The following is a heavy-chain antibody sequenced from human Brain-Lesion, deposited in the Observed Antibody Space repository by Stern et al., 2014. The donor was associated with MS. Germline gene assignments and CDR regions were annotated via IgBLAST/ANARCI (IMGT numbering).Heavy chain of an antibody. CDR3: ARDQRGITIFGVVTDYYYLGMDV. V-gene: IGHV1-2*02. Sequence: QLVQSGAEVKKPGASVKVSCKTSGYIFTGYYIHWVRQAPGQGLEWMAWINPNHGGTTYAQKFQGRVTMSRDTSISTAYVELSSLTSDDTAVYYCARDQRGITIFGVVTDYYYLGMDVWGQGTTVTVSS. CDR2: INPNHGGT. J-gene: IGHJ6*02. CDR1: GYIFTGYY. D-gene: IGHD3-3*01.